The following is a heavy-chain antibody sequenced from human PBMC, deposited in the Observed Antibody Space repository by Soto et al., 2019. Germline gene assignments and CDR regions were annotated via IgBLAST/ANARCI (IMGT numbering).Heavy chain of an antibody. V-gene: IGHV4-30-4*01. CDR3: ARDNPWFGELLPYYYYYGMDV. CDR1: GGSISSGDYY. J-gene: IGHJ6*02. Sequence: SETLSLTCTVSGGSISSGDYYWSWIRQPPGKGLEWIGYIYYSGSTYYNPSLKSRVTISVDTSKNQFSLKLSSVTAADTAVYYCARDNPWFGELLPYYYYYGMDVWGQGTTVAVSS. CDR2: IYYSGST. D-gene: IGHD3-10*01.